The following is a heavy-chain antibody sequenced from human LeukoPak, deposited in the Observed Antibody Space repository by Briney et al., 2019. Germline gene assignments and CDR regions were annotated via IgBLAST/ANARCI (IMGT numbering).Heavy chain of an antibody. CDR1: GDSISSYY. D-gene: IGHD6-6*01. V-gene: IGHV4-4*09. CDR3: ARLTRLSTSPDRYYLDY. CDR2: IYTSGGT. J-gene: IGHJ4*02. Sequence: PSETLSLTCTVSGDSISSYYWSWIRQPPGKGLEWIGYIYTSGGTNYIPSLKGRVTISIDTSKNQFSLKLSSVTAADSAVYYCARLTRLSTSPDRYYLDYWGQGTLITVSS.